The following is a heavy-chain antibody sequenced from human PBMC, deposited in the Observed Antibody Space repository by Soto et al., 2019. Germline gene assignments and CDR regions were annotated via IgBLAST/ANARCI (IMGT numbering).Heavy chain of an antibody. Sequence: SVKVSCKASGGTFSTFGISWVRQAPGQGLEWMGGIIPFFGTARYSQKFEDRITITADGSTNTVYMDLRSLTSEDTAIYYCAKSAPMDAGDKYYYDFWGQGALVTVSS. V-gene: IGHV1-69*13. J-gene: IGHJ4*02. D-gene: IGHD4-17*01. CDR3: AKSAPMDAGDKYYYDF. CDR2: IIPFFGTA. CDR1: GGTFSTFG.